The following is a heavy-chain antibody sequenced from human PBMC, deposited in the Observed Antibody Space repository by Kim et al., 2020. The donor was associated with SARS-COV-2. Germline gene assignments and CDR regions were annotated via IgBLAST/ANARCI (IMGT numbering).Heavy chain of an antibody. V-gene: IGHV4-39*02. J-gene: IGHJ6*02. Sequence: KSRVTISVDTSKNQFSLKLSSVTAADTAVYYCARESSMRYHNTYYYGMDVWGQGTTVTVSS. CDR3: ARESSMRYHNTYYYGMDV. D-gene: IGHD1-20*01.